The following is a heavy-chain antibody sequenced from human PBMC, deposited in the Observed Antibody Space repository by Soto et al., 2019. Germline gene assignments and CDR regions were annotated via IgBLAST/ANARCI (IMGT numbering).Heavy chain of an antibody. J-gene: IGHJ4*02. D-gene: IGHD3-9*01. CDR3: AVTVTGSRSPLAH. CDR1: GGTFSSHA. Sequence: QVQLVQSGAEVKKPGSSVKVSCKASGGTFSSHAISWVRQAPGQGLEWMGGIIPIYASPNYAQNFQGRVTVTADKATSTAYLELSRLKFADSAIYYCAVTVTGSRSPLAHWGQGTLVIVSS. V-gene: IGHV1-69*06. CDR2: IIPIYASP.